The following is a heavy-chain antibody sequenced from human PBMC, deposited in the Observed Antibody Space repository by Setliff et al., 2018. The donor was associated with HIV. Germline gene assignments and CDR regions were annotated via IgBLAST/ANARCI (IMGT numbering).Heavy chain of an antibody. V-gene: IGHV3-74*01. CDR2: IDGDGSGT. CDR3: AKELGFWSGYSGPPLAY. J-gene: IGHJ4*02. Sequence: PGGSLRLSCAASGFTFRNYWMHWVRQAPGKGLVWVSRIDGDGSGTSYADSVQGRFTISRDNAKNTLYLQMNSPRAEDTAVYYCAKELGFWSGYSGPPLAYWGQGTLVTVSS. D-gene: IGHD3-3*01. CDR1: GFTFRNYW.